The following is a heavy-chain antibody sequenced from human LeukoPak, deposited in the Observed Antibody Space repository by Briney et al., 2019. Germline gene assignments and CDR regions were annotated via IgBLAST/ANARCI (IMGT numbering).Heavy chain of an antibody. Sequence: PPETLSLTCAVYGGSFSGYYWSWIRQPPGKGLEWIGEINHSGSTNYNPSLNSRVTISVDTSKNQFSLKLSSVTAADTAVYYCARRPTSSGWYVYWGQGTLVTVSS. CDR1: GGSFSGYY. J-gene: IGHJ4*02. CDR2: INHSGST. V-gene: IGHV4-34*01. CDR3: ARRPTSSGWYVY. D-gene: IGHD6-19*01.